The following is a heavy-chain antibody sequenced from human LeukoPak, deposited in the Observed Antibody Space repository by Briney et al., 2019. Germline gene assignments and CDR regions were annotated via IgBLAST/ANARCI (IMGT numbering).Heavy chain of an antibody. V-gene: IGHV3-48*03. J-gene: IGHJ5*02. CDR2: ISSSGDTI. D-gene: IGHD3-16*02. Sequence: HPGRSLRLSCTASAFTFGDYTMSWVRQVPGKGLEWVSSISSSGDTIDYADSVKGRFTISRDNAKNSLYLQMNSLRAEDTAVYYCARSPSSFDPRGQGTLVTVSS. CDR1: AFTFGDYT. CDR3: ARSPSSFDP.